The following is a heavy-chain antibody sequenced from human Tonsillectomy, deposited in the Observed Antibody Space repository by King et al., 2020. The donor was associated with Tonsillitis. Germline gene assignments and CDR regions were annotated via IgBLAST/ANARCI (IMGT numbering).Heavy chain of an antibody. J-gene: IGHJ4*02. V-gene: IGHV4-39*01. CDR3: AGVPYDYLWGSFYGYFDY. D-gene: IGHD3-16*01. CDR1: GGSISTNSYY. Sequence: QLQESGPGLVKPSETLSPTCTVAGGSISTNSYYWCWLLHPPGKGVEGIGNIHYSGNTDFCPSLKSRVTILCDTSKNQFSLKLISVTAAEPAGYYCAGVPYDYLWGSFYGYFDYWGQGTLVTVSS. CDR2: IHYSGNT.